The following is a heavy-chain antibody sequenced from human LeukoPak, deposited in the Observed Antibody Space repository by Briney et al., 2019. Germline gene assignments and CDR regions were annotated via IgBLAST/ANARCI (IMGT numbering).Heavy chain of an antibody. J-gene: IGHJ4*02. CDR1: GGTFSSYA. V-gene: IGHV1-69*05. CDR3: ARVIGDYEAHYFDY. D-gene: IGHD4-17*01. Sequence: SVKVSCKASGGTFSSYAISWVRQAPGQGLEWMGRIIPIFGTANYAQKFQGRVTITTDESTSTAYTELSSLRSEDTAVYYCARVIGDYEAHYFDYWGQGTLVTVSS. CDR2: IIPIFGTA.